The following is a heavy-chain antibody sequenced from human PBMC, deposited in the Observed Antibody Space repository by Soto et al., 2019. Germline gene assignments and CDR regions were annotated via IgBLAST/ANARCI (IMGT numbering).Heavy chain of an antibody. CDR1: GFTFSSYW. CDR3: ARGVIARDVCDI. D-gene: IGHD3-10*01. V-gene: IGHV3-74*01. Sequence: EVQLVESGGGLVQPGGSLRLSCAASGFTFSSYWMHWVRQAPGKGLVWVSRLGSDGSSQSYVDSVKGRFTISRDNTKNTLTLHMNSLRCEDTAVYYCARGVIARDVCDIWGQGTMFTVSS. CDR2: LGSDGSSQ. J-gene: IGHJ3*02.